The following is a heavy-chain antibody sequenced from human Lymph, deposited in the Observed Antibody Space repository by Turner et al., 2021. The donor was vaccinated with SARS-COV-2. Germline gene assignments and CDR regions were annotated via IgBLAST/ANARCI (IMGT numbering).Heavy chain of an antibody. V-gene: IGHV1-2*02. CDR1: GYTFTGSN. D-gene: IGHD3-22*01. CDR3: ARGGLYYYDSSAYYGDAFDF. CDR2: INPDSGGT. J-gene: IGHJ3*01. Sequence: QVQLVQSGAEVKEPGASVKVSCKASGYTFTGSNMPWVGQAPGQGLEWMGWINPDSGGTNYAQTFQDRVTMTRDTSISTAYMELSRLRSDDTAVYYWARGGLYYYDSSAYYGDAFDFWGQGTMVTVSS.